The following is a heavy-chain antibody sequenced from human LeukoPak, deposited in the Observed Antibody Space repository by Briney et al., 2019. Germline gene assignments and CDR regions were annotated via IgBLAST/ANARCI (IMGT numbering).Heavy chain of an antibody. CDR1: GYSFTTYW. V-gene: IGHV5-51*01. Sequence: GESLKISCKGSGYSFTTYWIGWVRQMPGKGLEWMGIIYLGDSDTRYSPSFQGQVTISADKSISTAYLQWSSLKASDTAMYYCAISECSTTSCYKYSSFDYWGQGTLVTVSS. J-gene: IGHJ4*02. CDR2: IYLGDSDT. CDR3: AISECSTTSCYKYSSFDY. D-gene: IGHD2-2*02.